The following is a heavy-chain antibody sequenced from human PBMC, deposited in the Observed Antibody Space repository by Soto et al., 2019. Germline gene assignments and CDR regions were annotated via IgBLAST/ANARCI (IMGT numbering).Heavy chain of an antibody. Sequence: GGSLRLSCVASEFTFNSYAMSWVRQAPGTGLEWVSSIIGSGAITYYADSVKGRFAISRDNSKSTLYLQMNSLRVEDTALYYCAKDARDTGGNSGIDYWGQGTLVTVSS. CDR3: AKDARDTGGNSGIDY. J-gene: IGHJ4*02. D-gene: IGHD2-21*02. CDR1: EFTFNSYA. CDR2: IIGSGAIT. V-gene: IGHV3-23*01.